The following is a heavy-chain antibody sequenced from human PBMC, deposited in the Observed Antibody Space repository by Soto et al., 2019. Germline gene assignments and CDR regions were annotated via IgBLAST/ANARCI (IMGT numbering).Heavy chain of an antibody. D-gene: IGHD6-13*01. CDR2: IYHSGST. CDR1: GYSISSGYY. V-gene: IGHV4-38-2*02. J-gene: IGHJ4*02. CDR3: ARDRGSSWSFFDY. Sequence: PSETLSLTCAVSGYSISSGYYWGWIRQPPGKGLEWIGSIYHSGSTYYNPSLKSRVTISVDTARNQFSLKLSSVTAADTAMYYCARDRGSSWSFFDYWGQGTLVTVSS.